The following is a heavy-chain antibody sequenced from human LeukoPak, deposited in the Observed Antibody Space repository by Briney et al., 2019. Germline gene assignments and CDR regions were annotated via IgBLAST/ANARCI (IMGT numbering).Heavy chain of an antibody. CDR1: GVSFSGYY. J-gene: IGHJ4*02. D-gene: IGHD3-3*01. CDR2: INHSGST. Sequence: SETLPLTCAVYGVSFSGYYWSWIRQPPGKGLEWIGEINHSGSTNYSPSLKSRVTISVDTSKNQFSLKLSSVTAADTAVYYCARGSPRPYYDFWSGYYTVFDYWGQGTLVTVSS. V-gene: IGHV4-34*01. CDR3: ARGSPRPYYDFWSGYYTVFDY.